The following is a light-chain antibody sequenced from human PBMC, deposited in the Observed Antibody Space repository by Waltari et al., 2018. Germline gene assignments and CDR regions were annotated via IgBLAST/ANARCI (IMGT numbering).Light chain of an antibody. CDR2: NDG. J-gene: IGLJ2*01. CDR3: QLWENSSDLAL. CDR1: NIGSYS. Sequence: SYVLTQPPSVSVAPGQTARITCTRDNIGSYSFHWYQQKPGQAPALVISNDGYRPSGIPELVSGSNSGDTATLTISRVEVGDEADYYCQLWENSSDLALFGGGTKLTVL. V-gene: IGLV3-21*02.